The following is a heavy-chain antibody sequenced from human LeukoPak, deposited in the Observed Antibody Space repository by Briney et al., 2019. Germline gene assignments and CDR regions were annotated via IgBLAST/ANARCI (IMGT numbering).Heavy chain of an antibody. V-gene: IGHV3-33*06. CDR3: AKDFPPYSTGWHDPHGYYLDY. D-gene: IGHD6-19*01. J-gene: IGHJ4*02. CDR2: IWYDGSNK. Sequence: PGRYLRPSCAASGLTFSSYGMDSVRQHPSNRLELVEVIWYDGSNKSYADSVKGRVASSRDNSKNTLYLEMTRLRAEDTAVYYCAKDFPPYSTGWHDPHGYYLDYWGQGTLVTVSS. CDR1: GLTFSSYG.